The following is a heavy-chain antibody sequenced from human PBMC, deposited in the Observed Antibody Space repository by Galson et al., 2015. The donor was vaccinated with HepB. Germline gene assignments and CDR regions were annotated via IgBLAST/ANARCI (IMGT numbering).Heavy chain of an antibody. CDR2: ISGSGGRT. CDR3: AKGCGGDCYQPDF. D-gene: IGHD2-21*02. CDR1: GFTFSSYA. J-gene: IGHJ4*02. Sequence: SLRLSCAASGFTFSSYAMSWVRQAPGKGLEWVSGISGSGGRTYYADSVKGRFTISRDNSKNTLYMQLNSLRAEDTAVYYCAKGCGGDCYQPDFWGQGTLVTVSS. V-gene: IGHV3-23*01.